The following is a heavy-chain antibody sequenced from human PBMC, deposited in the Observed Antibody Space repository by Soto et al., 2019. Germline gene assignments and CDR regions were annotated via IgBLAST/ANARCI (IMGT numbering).Heavy chain of an antibody. J-gene: IGHJ2*01. D-gene: IGHD5-12*01. Sequence: QVQLVQSGAEVKKPGSSVTVSCKASGGTFSSYTISWVRQAPGQGLEWMGGIIPIFGTANYAQKFQGRVTIAADESASTADMELSSLRSEDTAVYYCARGNHTWLQLWCFDLWGRGTLVTVSS. CDR2: IIPIFGTA. CDR1: GGTFSSYT. CDR3: ARGNHTWLQLWCFDL. V-gene: IGHV1-69*12.